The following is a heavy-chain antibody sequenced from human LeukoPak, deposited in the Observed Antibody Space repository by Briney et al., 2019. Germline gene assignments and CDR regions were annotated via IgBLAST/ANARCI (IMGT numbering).Heavy chain of an antibody. D-gene: IGHD3-10*01. CDR3: ARDYSPYGSGRFDY. CDR2: IYSTAST. CDR1: GGSISGYY. Sequence: PSETLSLTCAVSGGSISGYYWTWIRQPAGKGLEWIGHIYSTASTNYNPSLRSRVTMSVDTSKNQCSLQLSSVTAADTAVYYCARDYSPYGSGRFDYWGQGTLVTVSS. J-gene: IGHJ4*02. V-gene: IGHV4-4*07.